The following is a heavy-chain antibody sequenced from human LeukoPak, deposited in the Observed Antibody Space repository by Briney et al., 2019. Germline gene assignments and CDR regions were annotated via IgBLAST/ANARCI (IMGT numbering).Heavy chain of an antibody. Sequence: ASVKVSCKASGGTFSSYATSWVRQAPGQGLEWMGGIIPMFGTTNYAQKFQGRVTITADESTSTAYMELSSLRSEDTAVYYCARGPVGANHYFHYWGQGTLVTVSS. V-gene: IGHV1-69*13. D-gene: IGHD1-26*01. J-gene: IGHJ4*02. CDR1: GGTFSSYA. CDR2: IIPMFGTT. CDR3: ARGPVGANHYFHY.